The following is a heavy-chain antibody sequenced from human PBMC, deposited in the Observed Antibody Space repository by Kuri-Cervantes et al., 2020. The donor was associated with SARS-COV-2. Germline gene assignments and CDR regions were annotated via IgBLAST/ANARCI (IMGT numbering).Heavy chain of an antibody. CDR3: ARAGYSSSWAPGAFGY. CDR1: GYTFTSYY. V-gene: IGHV1-46*01. Sequence: ASVKVSCKASGYTFTSYYMHWVRQAPGQGLEWMGIINPSGGSTSYAQKFQGRVTMTRDTSISTAYMELSRLRSDDTAVYYCARAGYSSSWAPGAFGYWGQGTLVTVSS. D-gene: IGHD6-13*01. CDR2: INPSGGST. J-gene: IGHJ4*02.